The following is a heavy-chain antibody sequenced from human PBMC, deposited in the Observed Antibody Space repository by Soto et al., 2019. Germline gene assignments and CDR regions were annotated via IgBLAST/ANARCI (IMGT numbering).Heavy chain of an antibody. J-gene: IGHJ6*02. V-gene: IGHV1-2*02. D-gene: IGHD3-3*01. CDR3: ARDQAPRITIFWEVRHYFYTMGA. Sequence: ASVKVSCKASGYTFTGYYMHWVRQAPGQGLEWMGWINSNSGGINYAQKFQGRVTMTRDTSISTAYMELSRLRVDDTAVYYCARDQAPRITIFWEVRHYFYTMGAWGQRSTVTVSS. CDR1: GYTFTGYY. CDR2: INSNSGGI.